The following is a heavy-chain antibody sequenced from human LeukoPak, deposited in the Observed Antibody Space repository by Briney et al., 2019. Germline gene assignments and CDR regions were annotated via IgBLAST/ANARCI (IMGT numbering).Heavy chain of an antibody. CDR3: ARMYLDFWSGYSRWFDP. D-gene: IGHD3-3*01. V-gene: IGHV3-21*04. Sequence: GGSLRLSCAASGFTFSSYSMNWVRQAPGKGLEWVSSISSSSSYIYYADSVKGRFTISRDNAKNSLYLQMNSLRAEGTAVYYCARMYLDFWSGYSRWFDPWGQGTQVTVSS. CDR2: ISSSSSYI. CDR1: GFTFSSYS. J-gene: IGHJ5*02.